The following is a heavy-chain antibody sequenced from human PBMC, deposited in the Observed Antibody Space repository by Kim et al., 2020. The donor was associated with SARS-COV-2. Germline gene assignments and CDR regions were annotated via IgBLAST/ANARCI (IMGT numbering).Heavy chain of an antibody. D-gene: IGHD3-22*01. V-gene: IGHV4-39*07. CDR2: IYCSGST. Sequence: SETLSLTCTVSGGSISSSSYYWGWIRQPPGKGLEWIGSIYCSGSTYYNPSLKSRVTISVDTSKNQFSLKLSSVTAADTAVYYCAHNGGYYDSRGYSDRGFGLDPWGQGTLVTVSS. J-gene: IGHJ5*02. CDR1: GGSISSSSYY. CDR3: AHNGGYYDSRGYSDRGFGLDP.